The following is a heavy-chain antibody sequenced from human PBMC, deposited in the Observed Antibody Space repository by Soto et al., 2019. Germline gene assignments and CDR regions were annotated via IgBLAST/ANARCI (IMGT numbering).Heavy chain of an antibody. V-gene: IGHV4-39*01. J-gene: IGHJ2*01. CDR3: ARYKKYTGSRGYPWYFDL. CDR1: DDSITSSVYS. Sequence: PSETLSLTCTVSDDSITSSVYSWGWIRQSPGKGLEWVGSLHYSGSTYYDPSFKSRVTISVDTSKHQFSLRLGSVTAADTAVYYCARYKKYTGSRGYPWYFDLGDPGTLLTVSS. CDR2: LHYSGST. D-gene: IGHD3-22*01.